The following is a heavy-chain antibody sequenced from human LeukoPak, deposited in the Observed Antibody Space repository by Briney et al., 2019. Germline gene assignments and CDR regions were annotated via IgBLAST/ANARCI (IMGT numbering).Heavy chain of an antibody. CDR3: ARDSPINFSRAFDV. CDR2: IYSDGMT. V-gene: IGHV3-66*02. CDR1: GFSLSDNY. D-gene: IGHD5-24*01. Sequence: GGSLRLSCAASGFSLSDNYINWVRQAPGKGLEWVSIIYSDGMTYYVDSVKGRFTISRDNSKNTLYLQMNSLRTEDTAVYYCARDSPINFSRAFDVWGHGTMVTVSS. J-gene: IGHJ3*01.